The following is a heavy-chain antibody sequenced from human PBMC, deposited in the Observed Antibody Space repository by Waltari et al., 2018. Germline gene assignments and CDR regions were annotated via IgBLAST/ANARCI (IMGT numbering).Heavy chain of an antibody. Sequence: AASGFTFSSYSMNWVRQAPGKGLEWVSSISSSSSYIYYADSVKGRFTISRDNAKNSLYLQMNSLRAEDTAVYYCARGLIVATPDYWGKGTLVTVSS. V-gene: IGHV3-21*01. J-gene: IGHJ4*02. CDR2: ISSSSSYI. CDR3: ARGLIVATPDY. CDR1: GFTFSSYS. D-gene: IGHD2-15*01.